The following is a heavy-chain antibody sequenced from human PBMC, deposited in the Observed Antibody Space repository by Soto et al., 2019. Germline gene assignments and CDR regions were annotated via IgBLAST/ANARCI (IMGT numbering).Heavy chain of an antibody. CDR3: ARDADYGDYTNFDY. J-gene: IGHJ4*02. D-gene: IGHD4-17*01. Sequence: EVQLVESGGGLVKPGGSLRLSCAASGFTFSSYSMNWVRQAPGKGLEWVSSISSSSSYIYYADSVKGRFTISRDNAKNSLYLQMNSLRAEDTAVYYCARDADYGDYTNFDYWGQGTLVTVSS. V-gene: IGHV3-21*01. CDR1: GFTFSSYS. CDR2: ISSSSSYI.